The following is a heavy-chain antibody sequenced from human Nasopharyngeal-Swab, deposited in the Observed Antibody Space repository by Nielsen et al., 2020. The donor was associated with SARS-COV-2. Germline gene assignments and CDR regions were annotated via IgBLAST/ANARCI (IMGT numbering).Heavy chain of an antibody. D-gene: IGHD2-2*01. Sequence: ASVKVSCKASGYTFTGYYMHWVRQAPGQGLEWMGWLNPNSGGTNYAQKFQGRVTMTRDTSISTAYMELSRLRSDDTAVYYCARAGLVVVPAAMGYWGQGTLVTVSS. CDR3: ARAGLVVVPAAMGY. V-gene: IGHV1-2*02. CDR1: GYTFTGYY. CDR2: LNPNSGGT. J-gene: IGHJ4*02.